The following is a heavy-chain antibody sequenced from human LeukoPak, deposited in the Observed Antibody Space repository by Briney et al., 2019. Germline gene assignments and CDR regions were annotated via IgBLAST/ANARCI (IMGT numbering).Heavy chain of an antibody. D-gene: IGHD3-22*01. CDR1: GYTFTGYC. Sequence: ASVKVSCKASGYTFTGYCMRWVRQAPGQGLEWMGWINPSSGGTNYAQKFQGWVTMTRDTSISTAYMELSRLRSDDTAVHYCARDLRSSGYYLYFGYWGQGTLVTVSS. CDR3: ARDLRSSGYYLYFGY. V-gene: IGHV1-2*04. J-gene: IGHJ4*02. CDR2: INPSSGGT.